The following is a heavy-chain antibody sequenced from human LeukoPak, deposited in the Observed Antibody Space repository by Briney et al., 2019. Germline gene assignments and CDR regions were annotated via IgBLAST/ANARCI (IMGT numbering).Heavy chain of an antibody. CDR3: AKEIGRLGVPLYDY. CDR1: GFIFRDYA. Sequence: GSLRLSCVVSGFIFRDYAMSWVRQAPGGGLEWVAGISDNGGGPYYADSLKGRFTISRDNSKNILYLQMNSLRAEDTAVYYCAKEIGRLGVPLYDYWGRGTLVTASS. V-gene: IGHV3-23*01. J-gene: IGHJ4*02. CDR2: ISDNGGGP. D-gene: IGHD3/OR15-3a*01.